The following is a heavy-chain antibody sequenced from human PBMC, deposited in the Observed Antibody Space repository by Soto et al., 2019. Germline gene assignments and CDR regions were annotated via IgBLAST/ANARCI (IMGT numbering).Heavy chain of an antibody. Sequence: QVQLQQWGAGLLKPSETLSLTCAVYGGSFSGYYWSWIRQPPGKGLEWIGEINHSGSTNYNPSLKSLVTISVDTTKNQCSRELSSVTAAYTAVYYCAGAGPYGPSKVIDYWGQGTLVTVSS. CDR1: GGSFSGYY. CDR3: AGAGPYGPSKVIDY. CDR2: INHSGST. D-gene: IGHD4-17*01. V-gene: IGHV4-34*01. J-gene: IGHJ4*02.